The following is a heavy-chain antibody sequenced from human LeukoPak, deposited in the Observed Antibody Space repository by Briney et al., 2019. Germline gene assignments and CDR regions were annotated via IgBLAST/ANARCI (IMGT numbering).Heavy chain of an antibody. CDR1: GFTFSSYG. CDR2: ISYDGSNK. J-gene: IGHJ4*02. Sequence: AGGSLRLSCAASGFTFSSYGMHWVRQAPGKGLEWVAVISYDGSNKYYADSVKGRFTISRDNSKNTLYLQMNSLRAEDTAVYYCARDYYDSSGYYPWGYWGQGTLVTVSS. V-gene: IGHV3-30*03. CDR3: ARDYYDSSGYYPWGY. D-gene: IGHD3-22*01.